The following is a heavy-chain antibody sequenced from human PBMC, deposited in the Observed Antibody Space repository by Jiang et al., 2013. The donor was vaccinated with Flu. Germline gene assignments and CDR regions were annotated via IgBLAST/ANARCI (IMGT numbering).Heavy chain of an antibody. CDR3: ATQSVRGGGSAPLDY. D-gene: IGHD1-26*01. CDR2: FDPEDGET. J-gene: IGHJ4*02. CDR1: GYTLTELS. Sequence: SVKVSCKVSGYTLTELSMHWVRQAPGKGLEWMGGFDPEDGETIYAQKFQGRVTMTEDTSTDTAYMELSSLRSEDTAVYYCATQSVRGGGSAPLDYWGQGTLVTVSS. V-gene: IGHV1-24*01.